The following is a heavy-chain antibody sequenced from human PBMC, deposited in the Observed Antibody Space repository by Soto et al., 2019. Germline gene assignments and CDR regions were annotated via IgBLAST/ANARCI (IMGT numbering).Heavy chain of an antibody. D-gene: IGHD3-10*02. CDR3: TIVRVADSALDH. Sequence: VQLVESGGGVVQPGRSLRLSCVGSGFIFSNNGMHWVRQTPGKGLEWVAFMSYVGSATFHADSVKGRFTISTENSRNTLFLHRSNLRAEDTAMYYCTIVRVADSALDHWGQGTLVTVSS. CDR2: MSYVGSAT. J-gene: IGHJ4*02. V-gene: IGHV3-30*03. CDR1: GFIFSNNG.